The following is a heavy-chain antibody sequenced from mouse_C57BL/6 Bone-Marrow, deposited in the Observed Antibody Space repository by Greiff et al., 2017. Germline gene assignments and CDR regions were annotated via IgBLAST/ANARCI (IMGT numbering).Heavy chain of an antibody. J-gene: IGHJ2*01. Sequence: QVQLQQPGAELVKPGASVKMSCKASGYTFTSYWITWVKQRPGQGLEWIGDIYPGSGSPNYNEKFKSKATLTVDTSSSTAYLQLSSLTSEDSAVYYCARDYSPHFDYWGQSTTLTVSS. V-gene: IGHV1-55*01. D-gene: IGHD2-12*01. CDR1: GYTFTSYW. CDR3: ARDYSPHFDY. CDR2: IYPGSGSP.